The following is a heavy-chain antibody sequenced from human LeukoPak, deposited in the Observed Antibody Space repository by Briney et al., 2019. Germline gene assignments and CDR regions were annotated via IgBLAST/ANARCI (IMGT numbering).Heavy chain of an antibody. J-gene: IGHJ4*02. V-gene: IGHV3-23*01. D-gene: IGHD2-8*01. CDR2: ISGSGGST. Sequence: GGSLRLSCAASGFTFSSYGMSWVRQAPGKGLEWVSAISGSGGSTYYADSVKGRFTISRDNSKNTLYLQMNSLRAEDTAVYYCAKDLSIVPWYYFDYWGQGTLVTVSS. CDR1: GFTFSSYG. CDR3: AKDLSIVPWYYFDY.